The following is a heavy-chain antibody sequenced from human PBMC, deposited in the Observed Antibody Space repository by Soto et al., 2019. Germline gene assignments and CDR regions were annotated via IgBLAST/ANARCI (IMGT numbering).Heavy chain of an antibody. J-gene: IGHJ6*02. CDR2: IWYDGSNK. CDR3: ARDVQEMWLQPAYYYDYYGRDV. V-gene: IGHV3-33*01. CDR1: GFTFSSYG. Sequence: QVQLVESGGVVVQPGRSLRLSCAASGFTFSSYGMHWVRQAPGKGLEWVAVIWYDGSNKYYADSVKGRFTISRDNSKNTLYLQITSLRAEDTAVYYGARDVQEMWLQPAYYYDYYGRDVWGQGTKVTVAS. D-gene: IGHD5-12*01.